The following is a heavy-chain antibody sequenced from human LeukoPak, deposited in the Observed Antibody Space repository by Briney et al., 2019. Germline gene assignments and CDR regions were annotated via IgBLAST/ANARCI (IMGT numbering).Heavy chain of an antibody. CDR2: ISGSGGRT. D-gene: IGHD5-24*01. V-gene: IGHV3-23*01. CDR3: AKEHRDGYNRWPDYYYYMDV. Sequence: GGSLRLSCAASGFTFSSYAMSWVRQAPGKGLEWVSGISGSGGRTNYADSVKGRFTISRDNSKNTLYLQMNSLRAEDTAVYYCAKEHRDGYNRWPDYYYYMDVWGKGTTVTVSS. J-gene: IGHJ6*03. CDR1: GFTFSSYA.